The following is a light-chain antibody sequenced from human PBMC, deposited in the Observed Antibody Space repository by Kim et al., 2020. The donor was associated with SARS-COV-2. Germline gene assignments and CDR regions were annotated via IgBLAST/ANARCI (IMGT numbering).Light chain of an antibody. CDR2: GAS. V-gene: IGKV3-20*01. Sequence: SPGQRATLSCRASQSVSSSYLAWYQQKPGQAPRLLIYGASSRATGIPDRFSGSGSGTDFTLTISRLEPEDFAVYYCQQYGSSPRMTFGQGTKLEI. CDR3: QQYGSSPRMT. CDR1: QSVSSSY. J-gene: IGKJ2*01.